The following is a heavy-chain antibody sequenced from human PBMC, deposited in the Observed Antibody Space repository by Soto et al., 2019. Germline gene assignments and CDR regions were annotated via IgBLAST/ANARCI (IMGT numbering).Heavy chain of an antibody. J-gene: IGHJ3*02. CDR1: GFTVSSNY. D-gene: IGHD3-9*01. Sequence: EVQLVESGGGLVQPGGSLRLSCAASGFTVSSNYMSWVRQAPGKGLEWVSVIYSGGSTYYADSVKGRFTISRDNSKNTLXXQVDSLRAEEAAVYYCARDRGYVILTGYSLHAFDIWGQGTMVTVSS. CDR3: ARDRGYVILTGYSLHAFDI. V-gene: IGHV3-66*01. CDR2: IYSGGST.